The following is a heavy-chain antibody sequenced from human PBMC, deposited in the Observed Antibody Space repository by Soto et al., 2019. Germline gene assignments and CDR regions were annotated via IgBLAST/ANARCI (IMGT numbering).Heavy chain of an antibody. CDR2: ISGSGGST. D-gene: IGHD3-10*01. V-gene: IGHV3-23*01. CDR1: GFTFSSYA. J-gene: IGHJ4*02. CDR3: AKDVGYYYGSGSYYYDY. Sequence: EVQLLESGGGLVQPGGSLRLSCAASGFTFSSYAMSWVRQAPGKGLEWVSAISGSGGSTYYADSVKGRFTISRDNSKNTLYLQMNSLRAEDTAVYNCAKDVGYYYGSGSYYYDYWGQGTLVTVSS.